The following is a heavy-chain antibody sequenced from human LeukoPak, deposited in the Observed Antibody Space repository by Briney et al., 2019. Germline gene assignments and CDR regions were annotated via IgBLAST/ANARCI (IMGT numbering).Heavy chain of an antibody. Sequence: PSETLSLTCAVYGGTFSGYYWSWIRQPPGKRLEWVGESNDSGGTNYNPSLKSRVTISADKSKNQVSLKLTSVTAADTAMYYCARLSVIVGAALEYYYYYMDVWGQGTTVTVSS. CDR2: SNDSGGT. CDR3: ARLSVIVGAALEYYYYYMDV. D-gene: IGHD1-26*01. V-gene: IGHV4-34*01. CDR1: GGTFSGYY. J-gene: IGHJ6*03.